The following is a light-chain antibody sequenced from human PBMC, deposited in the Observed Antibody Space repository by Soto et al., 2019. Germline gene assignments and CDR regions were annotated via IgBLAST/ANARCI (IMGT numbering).Light chain of an antibody. CDR1: QSISSW. V-gene: IGKV1-5*03. CDR2: KAS. Sequence: DSQMTQSPSTLSASVGDRVTITCRASQSISSWLAWYQQKSGKAPKLLIYKASNLESGVPSRFSGSGSGTEFTLTISSLRPDDFATYYCQQYSSYPWTFGQGTKVEIK. J-gene: IGKJ1*01. CDR3: QQYSSYPWT.